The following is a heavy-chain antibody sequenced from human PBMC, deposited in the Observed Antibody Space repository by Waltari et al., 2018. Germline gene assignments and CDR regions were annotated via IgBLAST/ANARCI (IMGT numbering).Heavy chain of an antibody. CDR1: GYTFTSYD. J-gene: IGHJ4*02. V-gene: IGHV1-8*03. CDR3: ARQSKGPFDY. Sequence: QAQLVQSGAEVQKPGASVKVSCKASGYTFTSYDINWVRQATGQGLEWIGWRSPNNGNPDYAQKFQGRVTITRNTSISTAYMELGSLRSEDTAVYYCARQSKGPFDYWGQGTLVTVSS. D-gene: IGHD6-19*01. CDR2: RSPNNGNP.